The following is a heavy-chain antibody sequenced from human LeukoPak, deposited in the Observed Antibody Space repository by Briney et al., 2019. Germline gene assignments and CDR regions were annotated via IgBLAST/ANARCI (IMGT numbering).Heavy chain of an antibody. CDR1: GFTFSNYA. CDR2: ITGSGGNT. D-gene: IGHD3-9*01. Sequence: GGSLRLSCAASGFTFSNYAMSWVRQDPGKGLEWVSAITGSGGNTYYADSVKGRFTISRDNSKNTVFLQMNSLRAEDTAVYYCAKWGDYDVLTGYYVSDYWGQGTLVTVSS. J-gene: IGHJ4*02. V-gene: IGHV3-23*01. CDR3: AKWGDYDVLTGYYVSDY.